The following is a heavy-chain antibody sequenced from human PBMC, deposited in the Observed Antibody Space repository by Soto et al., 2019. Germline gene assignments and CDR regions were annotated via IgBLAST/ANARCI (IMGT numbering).Heavy chain of an antibody. Sequence: QVQLVQSGAEVKKPGSSVKVSCKASGGTFSSYTISWVRQAPGQGLEWMGRIIPILGIANYAQKFQGRVTITADKSTSTAYMELSSLRSEDTAVYYCAREFVEGRSLQFDYWGQGTLVTVSS. D-gene: IGHD3-10*01. V-gene: IGHV1-69*08. CDR1: GGTFSSYT. J-gene: IGHJ4*02. CDR2: IIPILGIA. CDR3: AREFVEGRSLQFDY.